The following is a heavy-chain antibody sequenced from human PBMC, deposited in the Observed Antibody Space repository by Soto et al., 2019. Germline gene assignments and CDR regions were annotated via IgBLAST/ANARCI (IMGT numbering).Heavy chain of an antibody. D-gene: IGHD3-10*01. CDR2: IYHSGST. V-gene: IGHV4-4*02. Sequence: PSETLSLTCADSVGSISSSNSWSCVRQPPGKGLEWFGEIYHSGSTNYNPCLKSRDTISVDKSKNQFSLKLSAVTAADTAVYYCARRGGRAMVRGVVYYYGMDVWGQGTTVTVS. CDR1: VGSISSSNS. CDR3: ARRGGRAMVRGVVYYYGMDV. J-gene: IGHJ6*02.